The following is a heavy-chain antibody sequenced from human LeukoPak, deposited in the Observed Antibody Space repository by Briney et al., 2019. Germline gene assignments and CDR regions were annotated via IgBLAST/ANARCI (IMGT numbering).Heavy chain of an antibody. CDR1: GFTFSSYS. CDR2: ISSSSSYI. V-gene: IGHV3-21*01. J-gene: IGHJ3*02. D-gene: IGHD3-22*01. CDR3: ARLGYYYDSSGYLDAFDI. Sequence: SGGSLRLSCAASGFTFSSYSMNWVRQAPGKGLEWVSSISSSSSYIYYADSVKGRFTISRDNAKNSLYLQMNSLRAEDTAMYYCARLGYYYDSSGYLDAFDIWGQGTMVTVSS.